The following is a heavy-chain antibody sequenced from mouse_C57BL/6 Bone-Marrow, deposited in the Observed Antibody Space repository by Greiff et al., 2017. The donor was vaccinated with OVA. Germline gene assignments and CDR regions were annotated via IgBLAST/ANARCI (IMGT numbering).Heavy chain of an antibody. CDR1: GYTFTSYW. Sequence: VKLQQPGAELVMPGASVKLSCKASGYTFTSYWMHWVKQRPGQGLEWIGEIDPSDSYTNYNQKFKGKSTLTVDKSSSTAYMQLSSLTSEDSAVYYCARWDYYGSSPAWFAYWGQGTLVTVSA. CDR2: IDPSDSYT. CDR3: ARWDYYGSSPAWFAY. D-gene: IGHD1-1*01. J-gene: IGHJ3*01. V-gene: IGHV1-69*01.